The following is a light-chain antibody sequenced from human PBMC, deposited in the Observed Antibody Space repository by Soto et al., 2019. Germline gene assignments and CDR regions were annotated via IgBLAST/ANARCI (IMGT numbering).Light chain of an antibody. CDR1: SSSIGSNF. Sequence: QSVLTQPLSASGTPGQRLSIACSGTSSSIGSNFVNWERQLPGTAPKLLVHTNSQRPSRVPDRCSGSKSGTSASLAISVLQSDDEADYFCAVWGCSLHGYVFATGTKVTVL. CDR3: AVWGCSLHGYV. J-gene: IGLJ1*01. V-gene: IGLV1-44*01. CDR2: TNS.